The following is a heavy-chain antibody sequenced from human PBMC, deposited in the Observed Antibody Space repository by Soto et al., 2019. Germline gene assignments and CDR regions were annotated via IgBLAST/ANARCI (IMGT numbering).Heavy chain of an antibody. D-gene: IGHD1-1*01. J-gene: IGHJ4*02. CDR1: EIIFSGYA. CDR3: AKDPRTTGTTIGIFDY. CDR2: ISGSGGNT. V-gene: IGHV3-23*01. Sequence: GGSLRLSCVVSEIIFSGYAMSWVRQAPGKGLEWVSGISGSGGNTYYADSVKGRFTISRDNSRNTLYLQMNSLRAEDTAIYYCAKDPRTTGTTIGIFDYWGQGTLVTVS.